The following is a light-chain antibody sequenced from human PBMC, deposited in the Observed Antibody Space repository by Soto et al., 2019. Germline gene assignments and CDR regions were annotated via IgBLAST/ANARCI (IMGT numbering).Light chain of an antibody. CDR3: SSYTGSSTLVV. CDR2: DVS. V-gene: IGLV2-14*03. J-gene: IGLJ2*01. CDR1: SSDVGGYNF. Sequence: QSVLTQPASVSGSPGQSITISCTGTSSDVGGYNFVSWFQHHPGKAPKLMIYDVSYRPSGVSNRFSGSKSGNTASLTISGLQAEDEADYYCSSYTGSSTLVVFGGGTKLTVL.